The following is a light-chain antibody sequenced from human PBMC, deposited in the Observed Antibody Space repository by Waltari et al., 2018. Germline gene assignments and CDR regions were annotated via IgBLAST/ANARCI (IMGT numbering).Light chain of an antibody. CDR1: QRIGSS. J-gene: IGKJ4*01. CDR3: QQCNSYLLT. CDR2: EAS. Sequence: DIQMTQSPSTLSASVGDRVTITSRASQRIGSSLAWYQQKPGKAPKVVIYEASSLESGVPSRFSGSGSGTEFTLTISSLQPDDFATYYCQQCNSYLLTFGGGTKVEIK. V-gene: IGKV1-5*03.